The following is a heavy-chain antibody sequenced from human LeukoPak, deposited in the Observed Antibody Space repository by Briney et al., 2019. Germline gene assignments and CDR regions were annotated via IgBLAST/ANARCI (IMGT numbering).Heavy chain of an antibody. CDR1: GYTFTSYD. J-gene: IGHJ4*02. CDR2: MNPNSGNT. D-gene: IGHD2-15*01. CDR3: TVLGYCSGGSCYSVDY. V-gene: IGHV1-8*01. Sequence: ASVKVSCKASGYTFTSYDINWVRQATGQGLEWMGWMNPNSGNTGYAQKFQGRVTMTRNTSISTAYMELSILRSEDTAVYYCTVLGYCSGGSCYSVDYWGQGTLVTVSS.